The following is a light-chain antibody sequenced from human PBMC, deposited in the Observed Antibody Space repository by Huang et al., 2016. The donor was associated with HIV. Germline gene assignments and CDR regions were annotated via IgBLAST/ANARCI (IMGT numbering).Light chain of an antibody. CDR1: QGIDSW. CDR2: AAS. CDR3: LQTNSFPYT. V-gene: IGKV1D-12*01. J-gene: IGKJ2*01. Sequence: DIQMTQSPSSVTASVGDRVTITCRASQGIDSWLAWYQQRPGKAPKVLIYAASSLQGGVPSRFGGSGSGTDFSLTINTLQPEDFATYYCLQTNSFPYTFGQGTNLEI.